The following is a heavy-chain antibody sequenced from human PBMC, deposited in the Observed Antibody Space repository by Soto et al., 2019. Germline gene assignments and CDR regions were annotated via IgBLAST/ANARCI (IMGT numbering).Heavy chain of an antibody. J-gene: IGHJ4*01. CDR3: GGDDWEPAKI. CDR2: IKEDGSEI. Sequence: GGSLRLSCAASGFTFSSSWMSWVRQAPGKGLEWVANIKEDGSEIHYVDSVKGRFTISRDNAKNCLYLQMSSLRVEDTGVYYWGGDDWEPAKIGGNETRVPVSS. CDR1: GFTFSSSW. D-gene: IGHD2-2*01. V-gene: IGHV3-7*04.